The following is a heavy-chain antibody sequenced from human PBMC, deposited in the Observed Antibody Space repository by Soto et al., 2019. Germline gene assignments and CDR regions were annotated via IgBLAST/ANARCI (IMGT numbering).Heavy chain of an antibody. V-gene: IGHV1-8*01. D-gene: IGHD6-13*01. J-gene: IGHJ4*02. CDR2: MNPNSGNT. CDR1: GYTFTSYD. CDR3: ARSLRQLVPFDY. Sequence: QVQLVQSGAEVKQPGASVKVSCKASGYTFTSYDINWVRQATGQGLEWMGWMNPNSGNTGYAQKFKGRVTMTRNTSISTAYMELSSLRSEDTAVYYCARSLRQLVPFDYWGQGTLVTVSS.